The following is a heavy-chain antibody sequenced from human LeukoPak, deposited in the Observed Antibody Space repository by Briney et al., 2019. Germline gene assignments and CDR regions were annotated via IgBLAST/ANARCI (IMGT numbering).Heavy chain of an antibody. V-gene: IGHV3-23*01. CDR1: GFTLSRYA. CDR3: AKALSESYYV. J-gene: IGHJ4*02. CDR2: ISGSGSNT. Sequence: PGGSLRLSSAASGFTLSRYAMSSVRPAPGERGEWVSAISGSGSNTYYADSVKGRFTISRDNSKNTLYLQRNSLRAEDTAVYYCAKALSESYYVWGQGTLVTVSA. D-gene: IGHD1-26*01.